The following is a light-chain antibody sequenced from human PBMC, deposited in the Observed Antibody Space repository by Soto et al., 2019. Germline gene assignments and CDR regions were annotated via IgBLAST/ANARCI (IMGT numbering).Light chain of an antibody. Sequence: DIQMTQSPSSVSASVGDRVTITCRASQGISSYLAWYQQKSGKAPKLLIYAASSLQSGVPSRFSGSGSGTDFTLTISSLQPEDFATYYCQQSYSTPLTFGGGTKVDIK. J-gene: IGKJ4*01. CDR3: QQSYSTPLT. CDR1: QGISSY. V-gene: IGKV1-39*01. CDR2: AAS.